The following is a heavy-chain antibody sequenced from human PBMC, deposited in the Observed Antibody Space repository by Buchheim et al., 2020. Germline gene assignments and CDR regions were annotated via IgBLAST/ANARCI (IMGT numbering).Heavy chain of an antibody. Sequence: EVQLVQSGAEVKKPGESLKISCKGSGYSFTSYWIGWVRQMPGKGLEWMGIIYPGDSDTRYSPSFQGQVTISADKSISTAYPQWSSLKASDTAMYYCARSLKNTYYDFWSGYSGGMDVWGQGTT. D-gene: IGHD3-3*01. CDR2: IYPGDSDT. J-gene: IGHJ6*02. CDR1: GYSFTSYW. V-gene: IGHV5-51*01. CDR3: ARSLKNTYYDFWSGYSGGMDV.